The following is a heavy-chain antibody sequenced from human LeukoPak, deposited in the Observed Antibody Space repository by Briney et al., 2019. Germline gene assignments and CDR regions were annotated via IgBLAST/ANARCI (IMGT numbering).Heavy chain of an antibody. Sequence: GESLKISCKAPGYKFTNSWIGWVRQMPGKGLEWMGIIYPGDSDTRYSPSFQGQVTISADKSISTAYLQWSSLKASDTAMYYCARAHRGFGDDAFDIWGQGTMVTVSS. CDR2: IYPGDSDT. V-gene: IGHV5-51*01. D-gene: IGHD3-16*01. CDR3: ARAHRGFGDDAFDI. J-gene: IGHJ3*02. CDR1: GYKFTNSW.